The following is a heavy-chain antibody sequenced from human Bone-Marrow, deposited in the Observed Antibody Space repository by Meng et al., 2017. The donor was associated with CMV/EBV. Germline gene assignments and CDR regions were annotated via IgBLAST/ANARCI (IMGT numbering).Heavy chain of an antibody. CDR2: ISYDGSNK. J-gene: IGHJ6*02. CDR3: ARSTPYYYGMDV. V-gene: IGHV3-30-3*01. Sequence: GGSLRLSCAASGFTFSSYAMHWVRQAPGKGLEWVAVISYDGSNKYYADSVKGRFTISRDNSKNTLYLQMNSLRAEDTAVYYCARSTPYYYGMDVWGRGTTVTVSS. CDR1: GFTFSSYA.